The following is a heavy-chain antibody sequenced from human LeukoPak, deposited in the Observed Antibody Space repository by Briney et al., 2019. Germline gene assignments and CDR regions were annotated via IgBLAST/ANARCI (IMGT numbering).Heavy chain of an antibody. CDR2: ISAYNGNT. J-gene: IGHJ5*02. V-gene: IGHV1-18*01. Sequence: EASVKVSCKASGYTFTSYGISWVRQAPGQGLEWMGWISAYNGNTNYAQKLQGRVTMTTDTSTSTAYMELRSLRSDDTAMYYCAREGAVYYDSSGPWFDPWGQGTLVTVSS. CDR3: AREGAVYYDSSGPWFDP. D-gene: IGHD3-22*01. CDR1: GYTFTSYG.